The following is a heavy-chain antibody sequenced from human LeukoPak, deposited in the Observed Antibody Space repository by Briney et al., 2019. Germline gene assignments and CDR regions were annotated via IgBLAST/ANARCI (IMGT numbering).Heavy chain of an antibody. D-gene: IGHD5-18*01. Sequence: GGSLRLSCDASGFTFRNYGMHWVRQAPGKGLEWVAFVRFDGGNKYYADSVKGRFTISRDNSKNTLYLQMSGLRAEDTAAYYCAKDKEIYSTIIPYYYFMDVWGKGTTVTVSS. CDR1: GFTFRNYG. J-gene: IGHJ6*03. CDR3: AKDKEIYSTIIPYYYFMDV. V-gene: IGHV3-30*02. CDR2: VRFDGGNK.